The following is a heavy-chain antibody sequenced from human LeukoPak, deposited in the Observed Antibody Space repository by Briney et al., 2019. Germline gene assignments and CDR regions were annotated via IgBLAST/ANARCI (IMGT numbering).Heavy chain of an antibody. CDR1: GFAFSRYN. J-gene: IGHJ4*02. CDR2: ISSSSSTI. CDR3: AVGEYYFDY. D-gene: IGHD3-3*01. Sequence: PGGSLRLSCAASGFAFSRYNVNWVRQAPGKGLEWVSYISSSSSTIYYADSVRGRFTVSRDNAKNSLYLQMNSLSAEDTAVYYCAVGEYYFDYWGQGTLVTVSS. V-gene: IGHV3-48*04.